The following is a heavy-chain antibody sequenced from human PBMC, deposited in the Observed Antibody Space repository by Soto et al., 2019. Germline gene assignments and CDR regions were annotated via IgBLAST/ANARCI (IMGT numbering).Heavy chain of an antibody. Sequence: EVQLVESGGGLVQPGGSLRLSCAASGFTFSSYSMNWVRQAPGKGLVWVSYISSSSSTIYYADSVKGRFTISRDNAKNSLYLQMNSLRDEDTAVYYCAGEAIAVLNWFDPWGQGTLVTVSS. CDR1: GFTFSSYS. V-gene: IGHV3-48*02. CDR3: AGEAIAVLNWFDP. D-gene: IGHD6-19*01. J-gene: IGHJ5*02. CDR2: ISSSSSTI.